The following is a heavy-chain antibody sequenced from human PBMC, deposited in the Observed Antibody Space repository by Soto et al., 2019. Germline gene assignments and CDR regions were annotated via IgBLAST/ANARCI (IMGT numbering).Heavy chain of an antibody. D-gene: IGHD3-10*01. CDR2: IGTTGSIV. CDR1: EFTFRSYE. V-gene: IGHV3-48*03. Sequence: EVQLVESGGGLVQPGGSLRLSCAASEFTFRSYEMNWVRQVPGKGLEWLSYIGTTGSIVYYADSVKGRFTISRDNAKKTLYLQINSLRVEDTAVYYCAKSGRFGELDYWGQGTLVTVSS. CDR3: AKSGRFGELDY. J-gene: IGHJ4*02.